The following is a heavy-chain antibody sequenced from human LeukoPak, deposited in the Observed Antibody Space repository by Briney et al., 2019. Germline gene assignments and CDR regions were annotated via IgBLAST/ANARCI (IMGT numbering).Heavy chain of an antibody. Sequence: SETLSLTCTVSGGSMSSSSYYWGWIRQPPGKGLEWIGIIYYSGSTYYNPSLKSRVTISVDTSKNQFSLRLTSVTAADTAVYYCARDFGAGSYRYGMDVWGQGTTVTVSS. J-gene: IGHJ6*02. D-gene: IGHD3-10*01. CDR2: IYYSGST. CDR3: ARDFGAGSYRYGMDV. CDR1: GGSMSSSSYY. V-gene: IGHV4-39*07.